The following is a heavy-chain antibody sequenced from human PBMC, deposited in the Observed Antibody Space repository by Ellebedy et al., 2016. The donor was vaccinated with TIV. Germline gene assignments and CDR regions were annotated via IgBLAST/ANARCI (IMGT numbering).Heavy chain of an antibody. CDR2: ISTSGSVT. V-gene: IGHV3-11*01. J-gene: IGHJ4*02. Sequence: GESLKISXAASGFTFSDYYMSWIRQAPGKGLEWVSYISTSGSVTFYADSVKGRFTVSRDNAKNSLYLQMDSLRAEDTAVYYCVRKLNWGQGTLVTVSS. CDR1: GFTFSDYY. CDR3: VRKLN.